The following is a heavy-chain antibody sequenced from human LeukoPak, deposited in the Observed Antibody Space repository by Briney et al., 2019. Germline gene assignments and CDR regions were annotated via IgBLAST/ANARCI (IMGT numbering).Heavy chain of an antibody. J-gene: IGHJ4*02. Sequence: GGTLRLSCAASGFTFSSYGMSWVRQAPGKGLEWVSAISGSGGSTYYADPVKGRFTISRDNSKNTLYLQMNSLRAEDTAVYYCARSRSGGYWGQGTLVTVSS. V-gene: IGHV3-23*01. CDR1: GFTFSSYG. CDR3: ARSRSGGY. D-gene: IGHD3-10*01. CDR2: ISGSGGST.